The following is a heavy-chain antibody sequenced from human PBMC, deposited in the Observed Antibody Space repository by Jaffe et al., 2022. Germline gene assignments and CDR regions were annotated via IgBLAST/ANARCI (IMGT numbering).Heavy chain of an antibody. CDR1: GFSLSTSGMC. CDR2: IDWDDDK. J-gene: IGHJ4*02. D-gene: IGHD4-17*01. V-gene: IGHV2-70*01. CDR3: ARRRGDYVDRNYYFDY. Sequence: QVTLRESGPALVKPTQTLTLTCTFSGFSLSTSGMCVSWIRQPPGKALEWLALIDWDDDKYYSTSLKTRLTISKDTSKNQVVLTMTNMDPVDTATYYCARRRGDYVDRNYYFDYWGQGTLVTVSS.